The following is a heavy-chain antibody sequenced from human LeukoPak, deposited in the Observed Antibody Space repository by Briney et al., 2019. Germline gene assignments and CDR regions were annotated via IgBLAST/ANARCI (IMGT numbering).Heavy chain of an antibody. CDR3: ARAPPGIVVVPAANSDGY. V-gene: IGHV3-21*01. D-gene: IGHD2-2*01. CDR1: GFTFSSYS. Sequence: GGSLRLSCAASGFTFSSYSMNWVRQAPGKGLEWVSSISSSSSYIYYIDSVKGRFTISRDNAKNSLYLQMNSLRAEDTAVYYCARAPPGIVVVPAANSDGYWGQGTLVTVSS. J-gene: IGHJ4*02. CDR2: ISSSSSYI.